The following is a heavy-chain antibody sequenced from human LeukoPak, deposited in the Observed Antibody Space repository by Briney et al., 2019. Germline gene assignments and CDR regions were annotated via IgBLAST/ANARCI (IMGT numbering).Heavy chain of an antibody. Sequence: GASVKVSCKASGGTFTIYAISWVRQAPGQGLEWMGGIIPIFGTANYAQKFQGRVTITADKSTSTAYMELSSLRSEDTAVYYCARGGGYCSSTSCPEFDYWGQGTLVTVSS. D-gene: IGHD2-2*01. J-gene: IGHJ4*02. CDR3: ARGGGYCSSTSCPEFDY. CDR2: IIPIFGTA. CDR1: GGTFTIYA. V-gene: IGHV1-69*06.